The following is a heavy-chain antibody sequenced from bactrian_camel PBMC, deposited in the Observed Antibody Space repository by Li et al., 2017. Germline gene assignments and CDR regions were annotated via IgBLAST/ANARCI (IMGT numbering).Heavy chain of an antibody. Sequence: HVQLVESGGGSVQAGGSLRLSCAASGYTYGSYCMGWFRQALGKEREVIATIDSDGIKSYDDSVQGRFTISRDNARNMVYLQLNSVKSEDTAMYYCRRGDWNTDYNDALSHGTQVTVS. J-gene: IGHJ4*01. CDR2: IDSDGIK. CDR1: GYTYGSYC. D-gene: IGHD4*01. V-gene: IGHV3S55*01.